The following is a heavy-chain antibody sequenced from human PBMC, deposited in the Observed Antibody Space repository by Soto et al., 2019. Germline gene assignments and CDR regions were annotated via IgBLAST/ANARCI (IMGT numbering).Heavy chain of an antibody. J-gene: IGHJ4*02. CDR2: IKSKTDGGTI. V-gene: IGHV3-15*07. Sequence: PGGSLRLSCAASGFTFNNAWMNWVRQAPGKGLEWVGRIKSKTDGGTIDYAAPVKGRFTISRDDSKNTLYLQMNSLKTEDTAVYYCTSDGLAVAEFDYWGQGTRVTVSS. CDR3: TSDGLAVAEFDY. CDR1: GFTFNNAW. D-gene: IGHD6-19*01.